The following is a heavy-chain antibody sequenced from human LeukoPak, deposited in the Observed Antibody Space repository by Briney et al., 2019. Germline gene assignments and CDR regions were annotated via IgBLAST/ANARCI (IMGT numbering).Heavy chain of an antibody. D-gene: IGHD2-15*01. CDR1: GFTFSTYW. Sequence: GGSLRPSCAASGFTFSTYWMHWVRQAPGEGLVWVSRISGDGSTTNYADSVKGRFTISRDNAKNTLYLQMNSLRAEDTAVYYCTRRVDTTRWYDPWGQGTLVTVSS. CDR2: ISGDGSTT. CDR3: TRRVDTTRWYDP. J-gene: IGHJ5*02. V-gene: IGHV3-74*01.